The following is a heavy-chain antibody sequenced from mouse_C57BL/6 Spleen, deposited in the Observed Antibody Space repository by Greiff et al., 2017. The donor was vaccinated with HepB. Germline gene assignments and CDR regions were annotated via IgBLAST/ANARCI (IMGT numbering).Heavy chain of an antibody. Sequence: QVQLKQSGAELVRPGTSVKVSCKASGYAFTNYLIEWVKQRPGQGLEWIGIINPGSGGTKYNEKFKGKATLTADKSYSTAYMQLSILTSEDSAVYFFARGGWLLPFADWGHEALVTVST. V-gene: IGHV1-54*01. J-gene: IGHJ3*01. CDR1: GYAFTNYL. CDR2: INPGSGGT. CDR3: ARGGWLLPFAD. D-gene: IGHD2-3*01.